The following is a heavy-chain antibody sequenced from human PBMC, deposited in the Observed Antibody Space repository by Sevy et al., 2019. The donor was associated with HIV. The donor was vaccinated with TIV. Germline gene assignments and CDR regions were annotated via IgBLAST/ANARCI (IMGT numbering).Heavy chain of an antibody. CDR2: IYYSGST. J-gene: IGHJ5*02. D-gene: IGHD3-3*01. Sequence: SETLSLTCTVSGGSISSSSYSWGWIRQPPGKGLEWIGSIYYSGSTYYNPSLKSRVTISVDTSKNQVSLKLSSVTAAETAVYYCAVITIFGVVTDNWFDPWGQGTRVTVSS. CDR3: AVITIFGVVTDNWFDP. V-gene: IGHV4-39*01. CDR1: GGSISSSSYS.